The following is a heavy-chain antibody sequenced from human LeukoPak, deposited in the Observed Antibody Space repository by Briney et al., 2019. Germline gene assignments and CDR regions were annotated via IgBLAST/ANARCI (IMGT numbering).Heavy chain of an antibody. D-gene: IGHD6-13*01. Sequence: GGSLRLSCAASEFAFSDYYVTWIRQAPGKGLEWVSYISNSGGTTHYVDSVKGRFTISRDSARNSLALQMNSLRVEDTAIYYCARGPRAAAGIYYYYMDVWGTGTTVTVSS. CDR3: ARGPRAAAGIYYYYMDV. V-gene: IGHV3-11*04. J-gene: IGHJ6*03. CDR2: ISNSGGTT. CDR1: EFAFSDYY.